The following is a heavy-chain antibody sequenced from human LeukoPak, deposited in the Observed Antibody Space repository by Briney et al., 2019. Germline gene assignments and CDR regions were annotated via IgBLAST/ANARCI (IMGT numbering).Heavy chain of an antibody. Sequence: GGSLRLSCAASGFTFDDYTMHWVRQAPGKGLEWVSLTSWDGGSTYYADSVKGRFTISRDNSKNSLYLQMNSLGTEDTALYYCAKAYCSGGSCSIDYWGQGTLVTVSS. CDR1: GFTFDDYT. CDR2: TSWDGGST. CDR3: AKAYCSGGSCSIDY. D-gene: IGHD2-15*01. V-gene: IGHV3-43*01. J-gene: IGHJ4*02.